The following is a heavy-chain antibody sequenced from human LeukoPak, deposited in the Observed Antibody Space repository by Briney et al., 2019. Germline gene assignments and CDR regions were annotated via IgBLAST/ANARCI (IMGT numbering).Heavy chain of an antibody. CDR2: IMSGSSGM. CDR3: ARDHNWGFDY. J-gene: IGHJ4*02. Sequence: GGSLRLSGAASGFTFSSYSMNWLRQAPGRGLEWVSYIMSGSSGMFYADSVRGRFTISRDNAENSLYLQMNSLTDEDTAVYYCARDHNWGFDYWGQGILVTVSS. D-gene: IGHD7-27*01. V-gene: IGHV3-48*02. CDR1: GFTFSSYS.